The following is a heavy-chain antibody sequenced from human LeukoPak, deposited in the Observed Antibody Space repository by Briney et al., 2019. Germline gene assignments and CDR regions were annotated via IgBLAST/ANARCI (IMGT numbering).Heavy chain of an antibody. V-gene: IGHV3-23*01. D-gene: IGHD6-19*01. CDR2: LSGSGITT. CDR1: GFTFSNSA. J-gene: IGHJ4*01. Sequence: GGSLRLSCAASGFTFSNSAMSWVRQAPGKGLEWVSTLSGSGITTYYADSVKGRFTVSRDNSKNTLYLQMNSLRAEDTAVYYCAKGIYSSGWSYFDYWGHGTLVTVSS. CDR3: AKGIYSSGWSYFDY.